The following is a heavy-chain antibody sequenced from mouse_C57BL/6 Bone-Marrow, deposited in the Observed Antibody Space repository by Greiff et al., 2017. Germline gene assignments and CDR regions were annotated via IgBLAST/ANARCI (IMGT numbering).Heavy chain of an antibody. CDR2: IDPETGGT. CDR1: GYTFTDYE. D-gene: IGHD2-5*01. Sequence: LVESGAELVRPGASVTLSCKASGYTFTDYEMHWVKQTPVHGLEWIGAIDPETGGTAYNQKFKGKAILTADKSSSTAYMELRSLTSEDSAVYYCTRYYSNNAMDYWGQGTSVTVSS. V-gene: IGHV1-15*01. CDR3: TRYYSNNAMDY. J-gene: IGHJ4*01.